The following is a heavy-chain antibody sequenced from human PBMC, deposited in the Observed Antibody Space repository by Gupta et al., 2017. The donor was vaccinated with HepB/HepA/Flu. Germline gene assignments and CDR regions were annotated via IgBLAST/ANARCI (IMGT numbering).Heavy chain of an antibody. J-gene: IGHJ3*02. CDR3: ARCQSSSHYTGAFDI. CDR1: GGSFSGYY. CDR2: INHSGST. D-gene: IGHD2-2*02. V-gene: IGHV4-34*01. Sequence: QVQLQQWGAGLLKPSETLSLTCAVYGGSFSGYYWSWIRQPPGKGLEWIGEINHSGSTNYNPSLKSRVTISVDTSKNQFSLKLSYVTAADTAVYYCARCQSSSHYTGAFDIWGQGTMVTVSS.